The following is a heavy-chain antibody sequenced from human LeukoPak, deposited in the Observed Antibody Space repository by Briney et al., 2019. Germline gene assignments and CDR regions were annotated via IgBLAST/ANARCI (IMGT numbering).Heavy chain of an antibody. CDR1: GFTFSDYY. CDR3: ARDVSYSSGWYPRGDAFDI. CDR2: ISSSGSTI. J-gene: IGHJ3*02. Sequence: GGSLRLSCAASGFTFSDYYMSWIRQAPGKGLEWVSYISSSGSTIYYADSVKGRFTISRDNAKNSLYLQMNSLRAEDTAVYYCARDVSYSSGWYPRGDAFDIWGQGTMVTVSS. D-gene: IGHD6-19*01. V-gene: IGHV3-11*04.